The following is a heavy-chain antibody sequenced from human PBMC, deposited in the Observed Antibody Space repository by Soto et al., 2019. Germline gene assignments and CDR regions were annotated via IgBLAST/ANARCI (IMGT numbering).Heavy chain of an antibody. D-gene: IGHD2-15*01. J-gene: IGHJ4*02. CDR1: GFTVSDYE. CDR3: ASVAVCIGDRCILYLVH. Sequence: PGGSLRPSLAASGFTVSDYEMNWVRQVPGKGRGGGSKLRSSSGSVFSADPVKGRSTIFRASAKNPLLLQMTSWRAEDPAINNVASVAVCIGDRCILYLVHWGQGTLVTVSS. V-gene: IGHV3-48*03. CDR2: LRSSSGSV.